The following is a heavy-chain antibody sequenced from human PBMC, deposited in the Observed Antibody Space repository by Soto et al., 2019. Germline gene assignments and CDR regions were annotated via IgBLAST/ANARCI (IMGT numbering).Heavy chain of an antibody. Sequence: SVKVSCKASGGAFSSYAISWVRQAPGQGLEWMGGIIPIFGTANYAQKFQGRVTITADESTSTAYMELSSLRSEDTAVYYCAREGYCSSTSWPFDYWGQGTLVTVSS. CDR3: AREGYCSSTSWPFDY. CDR2: IIPIFGTA. CDR1: GGAFSSYA. J-gene: IGHJ4*02. D-gene: IGHD2-2*01. V-gene: IGHV1-69*13.